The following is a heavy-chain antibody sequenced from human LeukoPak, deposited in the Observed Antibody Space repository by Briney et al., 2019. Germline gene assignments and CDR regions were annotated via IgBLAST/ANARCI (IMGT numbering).Heavy chain of an antibody. CDR1: GGSISSGDYY. D-gene: IGHD5-24*01. V-gene: IGHV4-30-4*01. J-gene: IGHJ4*02. CDR2: IYYSGST. CDR3: ARTHGDEAFDY. Sequence: SETLSLTCTVSGGSISSGDYYWSWIRQPPGKGLEWIGYIYYSGSTYYNPSLKSRVTISVDTSKNQFSLKLSSVTAADTAVYYCARTHGDEAFDYWGQGTLVTVSS.